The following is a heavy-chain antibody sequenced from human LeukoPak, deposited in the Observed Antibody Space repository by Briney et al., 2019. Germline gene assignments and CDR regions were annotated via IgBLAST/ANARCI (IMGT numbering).Heavy chain of an antibody. CDR1: GGSFSGYY. CDR3: ARGRGYYYDSSGYHY. Sequence: KPSETLSFTCAVYGGSFSGYYWSWIRQPPGKGLEWIGEINHSGSTNYNPSLKSRVTISVDTSKNQFSLKLSSVTAADTAVYYCARGRGYYYDSSGYHYWGQGTLVTVSS. V-gene: IGHV4-34*01. CDR2: INHSGST. J-gene: IGHJ4*02. D-gene: IGHD3-22*01.